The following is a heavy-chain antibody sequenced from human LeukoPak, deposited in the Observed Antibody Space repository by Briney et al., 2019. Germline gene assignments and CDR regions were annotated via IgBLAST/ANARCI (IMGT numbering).Heavy chain of an antibody. CDR3: ARVWYQLLAGWFDP. Sequence: PSETLSLTCTVSGGSISNGDYYWSWIRQPPGKGPEWIGYIYYSGSTYYNPSLKSRVTISVDTSKNQFSLKLSSVTAADTAVYYCARVWYQLLAGWFDPWGQGTLVTVSS. J-gene: IGHJ5*02. CDR1: GGSISNGDYY. CDR2: IYYSGST. V-gene: IGHV4-30-4*08. D-gene: IGHD2-2*01.